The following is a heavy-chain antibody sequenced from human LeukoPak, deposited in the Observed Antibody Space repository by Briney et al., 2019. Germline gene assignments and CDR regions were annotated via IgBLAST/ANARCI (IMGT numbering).Heavy chain of an antibody. V-gene: IGHV1-18*01. CDR1: GYTFTSYG. CDR2: ISAYNGNT. J-gene: IGHJ5*02. Sequence: ASVKVSCKASGYTFTSYGISWVRQAPGQGLEWMGWISAYNGNTNYAQKLQGRVTMTTDTSTSTAYMELRRLRSDDTAVYYCARRHDYGDYVGWFDPWGQGTLVTVSS. CDR3: ARRHDYGDYVGWFDP. D-gene: IGHD4-17*01.